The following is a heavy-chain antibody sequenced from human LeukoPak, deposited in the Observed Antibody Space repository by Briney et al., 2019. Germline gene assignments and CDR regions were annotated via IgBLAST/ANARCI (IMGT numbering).Heavy chain of an antibody. J-gene: IGHJ3*02. CDR1: GDSITNGYY. CDR2: IYYSGST. CDR3: ARPGATGSDGFDI. D-gene: IGHD2-2*01. Sequence: SETLSLTCVVSGDSITNGYYWGWIRQPPGKGLQWIGSIYYSGSTYYNPSLKSRVTISVDTSKNQLSLRLNSVTAADTAVYYCARPGATGSDGFDIWGPGTLVTVSS. V-gene: IGHV4-38-2*01.